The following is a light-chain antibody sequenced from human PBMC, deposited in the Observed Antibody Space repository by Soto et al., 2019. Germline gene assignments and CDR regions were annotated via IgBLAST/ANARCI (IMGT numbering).Light chain of an antibody. Sequence: EMVLKQSLATLSVSPGDRATLSCRASQSVSGDLAWYHHKPGQAPRLLIYGASTRATGIPARFSGSGSGTEFTLTISSLQSEDFAVYYCQQYNNWPSITFGQGTRLEIK. CDR1: QSVSGD. CDR3: QQYNNWPSIT. CDR2: GAS. V-gene: IGKV3-15*01. J-gene: IGKJ5*01.